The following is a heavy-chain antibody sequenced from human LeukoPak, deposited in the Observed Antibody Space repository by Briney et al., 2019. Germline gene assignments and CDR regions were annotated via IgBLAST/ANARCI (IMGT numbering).Heavy chain of an antibody. CDR3: ARSYSSSSLYSDY. D-gene: IGHD6-6*01. V-gene: IGHV4-59*08. J-gene: IGHJ4*02. Sequence: SETLSLTCTVSDGSFISYYWSWIRQPPGKELEWIGCIYYSGSTNYNPSLKSRATISVDTSNNQFSLNLTSVTAADTAVYYCARSYSSSSLYSDYWGRGTLVTISS. CDR2: IYYSGST. CDR1: DGSFISYY.